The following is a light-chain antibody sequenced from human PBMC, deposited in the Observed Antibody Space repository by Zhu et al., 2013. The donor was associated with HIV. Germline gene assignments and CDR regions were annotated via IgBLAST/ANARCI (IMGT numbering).Light chain of an antibody. J-gene: IGKJ5*01. CDR3: QQRSNSIT. CDR1: QTVTSNY. CDR2: GAS. V-gene: IGKV3-11*01. Sequence: EVVLTQSPGTLSLSPGERATLSCRASQTVTSNYLAWYQQKSGQPPRLLIYGASNRATGIPARFSGSGSGTDFTLTISSLEPEDFAVYYCQQRSNSITFGQGTRLEIK.